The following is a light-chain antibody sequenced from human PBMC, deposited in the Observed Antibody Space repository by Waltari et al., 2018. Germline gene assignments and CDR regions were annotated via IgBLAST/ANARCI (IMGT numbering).Light chain of an antibody. Sequence: DSQMTPSPASLSASVGDRVTITFQASQDISNYLNWYQQKPGKAPKLLIYDASNLETGVPSRFSGSGSGTDFTFTISSLQPEDFATYFCQQYDNLPPLITFGPGTKVDI. J-gene: IGKJ3*01. V-gene: IGKV1-33*01. CDR2: DAS. CDR1: QDISNY. CDR3: QQYDNLPPLIT.